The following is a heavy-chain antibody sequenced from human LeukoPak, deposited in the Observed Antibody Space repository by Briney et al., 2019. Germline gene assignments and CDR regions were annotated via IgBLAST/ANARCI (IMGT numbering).Heavy chain of an antibody. CDR1: GYTFTSYG. D-gene: IGHD6-13*01. J-gene: IGHJ4*02. V-gene: IGHV1-18*01. CDR3: ARVPRGYSTSWYSFDY. CDR2: ISVYNGNT. Sequence: ASVKVSCTASGYTFTSYGLSWVRQVPGQGLEWMGWISVYNGNTNYAQKLQGRVTMTTDTSTSTAYMELTSLRSDDTAVYYCARVPRGYSTSWYSFDYWGQGTLVTVSS.